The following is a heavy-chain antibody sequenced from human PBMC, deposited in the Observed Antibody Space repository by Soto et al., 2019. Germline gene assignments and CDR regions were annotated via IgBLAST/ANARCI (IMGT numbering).Heavy chain of an antibody. J-gene: IGHJ4*02. Sequence: QVQLQQWGAGLLKPSETLSLTCAVYGGSFSGYYWSWIRQPPGKGLEWIGEINHSGSTNYNPSLKGRVTISVDTSKNQFSLKLSSVTAADTAVYYCARGYCSSTSCQPYYFDYWGQGTLVTVSS. V-gene: IGHV4-34*01. CDR1: GGSFSGYY. CDR2: INHSGST. D-gene: IGHD2-2*01. CDR3: ARGYCSSTSCQPYYFDY.